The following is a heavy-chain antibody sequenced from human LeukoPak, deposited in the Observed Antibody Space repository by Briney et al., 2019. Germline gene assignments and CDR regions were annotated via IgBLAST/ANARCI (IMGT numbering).Heavy chain of an antibody. CDR1: GFTFSDSD. V-gene: IGHV3-21*01. CDR2: ITPGATYI. D-gene: IGHD6-19*01. CDR3: ARNLNSPIAVAGSDY. Sequence: GGSLRLSCAASGFTFSDSDMEWVRQAPGKGLEWLSSITPGATYIYYADSVRGRFTVSRDDAKNSLYLQMSSLTAEDTALYYCARNLNSPIAVAGSDYWGQGTLVTVSP. J-gene: IGHJ4*02.